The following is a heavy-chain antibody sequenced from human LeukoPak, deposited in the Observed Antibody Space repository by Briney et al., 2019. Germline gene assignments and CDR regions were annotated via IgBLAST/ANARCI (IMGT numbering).Heavy chain of an antibody. CDR3: AKDGPSVRYFDWPLGAMDV. CDR2: ISGSGDST. V-gene: IGHV3-23*01. Sequence: GGSLRLSCAASGFTFSTYAMHWVRQAPGKGLEWVSVISGSGDSTYYADSVQGRFTITRDTSKNTLFLQMNSLRAEDTAVYYCAKDGPSVRYFDWPLGAMDVWGQGTTVTVSS. J-gene: IGHJ6*02. D-gene: IGHD3-9*01. CDR1: GFTFSTYA.